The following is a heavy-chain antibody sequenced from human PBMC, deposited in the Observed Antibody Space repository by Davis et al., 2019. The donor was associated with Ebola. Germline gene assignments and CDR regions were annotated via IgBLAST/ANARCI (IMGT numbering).Heavy chain of an antibody. V-gene: IGHV4-59*11. CDR2: IYYSGST. D-gene: IGHD3/OR15-3a*01. CDR3: ARVSVGLAFDY. Sequence: PGGSLRLSCTVSGGSISSHYWSWIRQPPGKGLEWIGYIYYSGSTNYNPSLKSRVTISVDTSKNQFSLKLSSVTAADTAVYYCARVSVGLAFDYWGQGTLVTVSS. CDR1: GGSISSHY. J-gene: IGHJ4*02.